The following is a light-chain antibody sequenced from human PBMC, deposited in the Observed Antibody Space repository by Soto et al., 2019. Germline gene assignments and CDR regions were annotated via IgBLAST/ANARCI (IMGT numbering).Light chain of an antibody. CDR2: DVT. Sequence: QSALTKPASVSGYPGQSITISCNGTSSDIGGYNFVSWYQQHPGKAPKLMIYDVTNRPPGLSDRFSGSKSGNTASLTISGLQAEVEADYYCISYTTSSTLVFGGGTKLTVL. V-gene: IGLV2-14*03. J-gene: IGLJ3*02. CDR1: SSDIGGYNF. CDR3: ISYTTSSTLV.